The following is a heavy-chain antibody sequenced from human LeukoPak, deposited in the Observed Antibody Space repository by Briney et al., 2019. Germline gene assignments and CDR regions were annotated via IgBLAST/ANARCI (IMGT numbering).Heavy chain of an antibody. CDR1: GYTFTGYY. D-gene: IGHD2-8*01. V-gene: IGHV1-2*02. CDR2: INPNSGGT. CDR3: ARGGDIVLMVYAIIGFDY. J-gene: IGHJ4*02. Sequence: GASVKVSCKASGYTFTGYYMHWVRQAPGQGLEWMGWINPNSGGTNYAQKFQGRVTMTRDTSISTAYMELSRLRSDDTAVYYCARGGDIVLMVYAIIGFDYWGQGTLVTVSS.